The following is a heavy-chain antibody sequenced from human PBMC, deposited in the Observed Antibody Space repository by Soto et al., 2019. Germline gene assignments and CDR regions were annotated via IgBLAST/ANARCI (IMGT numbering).Heavy chain of an antibody. J-gene: IGHJ6*02. CDR1: GFTFSSYS. CDR2: ISSSSSYI. CDR3: ARVSGGVPYYYGMDV. V-gene: IGHV3-21*01. Sequence: EVQLVESGGGLVKPGGSLRLSCAASGFTFSSYSMNWVRQAPGKGLEWVSSISSSSSYIYYADSVKGRFTISRDNAKNSLYLQMNGLRAEDTAVYYCARVSGGVPYYYGMDVWGQGTTVTVSS. D-gene: IGHD3-16*01.